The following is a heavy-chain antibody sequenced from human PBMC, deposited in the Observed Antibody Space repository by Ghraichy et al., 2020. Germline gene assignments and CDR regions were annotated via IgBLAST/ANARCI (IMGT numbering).Heavy chain of an antibody. J-gene: IGHJ3*01. CDR3: ARVAAVAGNGGAFDF. Sequence: GSLSLTCAVSGGSFSGYYWRWIRQPPGKGLAWIGEINHSGSTNYNPSLKSRVTISVDTSKNQFSLTLSSVTAADTAVYYCARVAAVAGNGGAFDFWGQGTMVTVSS. D-gene: IGHD6-19*01. V-gene: IGHV4-34*01. CDR2: INHSGST. CDR1: GGSFSGYY.